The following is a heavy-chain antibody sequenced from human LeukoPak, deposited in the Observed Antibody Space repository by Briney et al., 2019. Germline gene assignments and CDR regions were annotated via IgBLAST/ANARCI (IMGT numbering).Heavy chain of an antibody. D-gene: IGHD3-22*01. V-gene: IGHV3-33*01. CDR2: IWYDGSNT. J-gene: IGHJ4*02. CDR3: ARGDSKGYYHYFDY. CDR1: GCTFSSRG. Sequence: GRSLRLSCAASGCTFSSRGMHWVRQAPGKGLEWVAVIWYDGSNTYYVDSVKGRFTISRDHSKNTLYLQMNSLRAEDTAVYYCARGDSKGYYHYFDYWGQGTLVTVSS.